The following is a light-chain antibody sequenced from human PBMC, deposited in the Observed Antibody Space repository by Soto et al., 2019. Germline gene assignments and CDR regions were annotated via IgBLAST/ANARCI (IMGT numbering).Light chain of an antibody. V-gene: IGKV1-5*03. CDR3: QHYNIYSET. Sequence: IPMTQSPSTLSASVGDRDTNTFRPSQSISSWLAWYQQKPGKAPKILIYKASILESGVPSRFSGSGSGTEFTLTISSLQPDDFATYYCQHYNIYSETFGQGTKV. CDR1: QSISSW. J-gene: IGKJ1*01. CDR2: KAS.